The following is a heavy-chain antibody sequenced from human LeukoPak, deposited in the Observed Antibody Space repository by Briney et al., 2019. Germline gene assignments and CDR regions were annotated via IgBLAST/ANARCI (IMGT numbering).Heavy chain of an antibody. J-gene: IGHJ4*02. CDR3: AKDPDCTSGICYTFFDY. CDR2: ISGSGGSK. V-gene: IGHV3-23*01. CDR1: GCTFSNYS. D-gene: IGHD2-8*01. Sequence: GGSLRLSCAASGCTFSNYSLSWVRQAPGKGLEWIAAISGSGGSKYYADSVKGLFTFSSANYKKRLYLQMNMLAVDDTALYYSAKDPDCTSGICYTFFDYWGKGTLVTVSS.